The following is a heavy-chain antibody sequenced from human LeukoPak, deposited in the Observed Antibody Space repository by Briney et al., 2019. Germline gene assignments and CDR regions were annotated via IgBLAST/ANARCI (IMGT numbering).Heavy chain of an antibody. CDR1: GYTFTSYG. D-gene: IGHD3-10*01. CDR2: ISGYNGNT. CDR3: ARVAPHRRLAVSGLVYFDY. Sequence: GASVKVSCKASGYTFTSYGISWVRQVPGQGLEWMGWISGYNGNTNYAQKLQGRVTMTTDTSTNTAYMELRSLRSDDTAVYYCARVAPHRRLAVSGLVYFDYWGQGTLVTVSS. V-gene: IGHV1-18*01. J-gene: IGHJ4*02.